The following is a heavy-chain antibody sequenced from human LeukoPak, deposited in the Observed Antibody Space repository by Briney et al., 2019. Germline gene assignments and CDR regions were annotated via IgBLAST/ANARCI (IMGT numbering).Heavy chain of an antibody. CDR3: ARDGSYGSGSFGN. CDR2: INSGNGNT. J-gene: IGHJ4*02. V-gene: IGHV1-3*01. Sequence: ASVKVSCKASEYTFTDCTMHWVRQAPGQRLEWMGWINSGNGNTKYSQKFQGRVTITRDTSASTAYMELSSLRSEDTAVYYCARDGSYGSGSFGNWGQGTLVTVSS. D-gene: IGHD3-10*01. CDR1: EYTFTDCT.